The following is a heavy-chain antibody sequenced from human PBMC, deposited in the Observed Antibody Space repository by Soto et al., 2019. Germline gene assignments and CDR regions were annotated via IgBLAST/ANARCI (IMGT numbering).Heavy chain of an antibody. Sequence: PSETLSLTCTVSGGSISSGGYYWSWIRQHPGKGLEWIGYIYYSGSTYYNPSLKSRVTISVDTSKNQFSLKLSSVTAADTAVYYCARRATTAWDFDPWGQGTLVTVSS. CDR2: IYYSGST. J-gene: IGHJ5*02. CDR1: GGSISSGGYY. V-gene: IGHV4-31*03. D-gene: IGHD4-4*01. CDR3: ARRATTAWDFDP.